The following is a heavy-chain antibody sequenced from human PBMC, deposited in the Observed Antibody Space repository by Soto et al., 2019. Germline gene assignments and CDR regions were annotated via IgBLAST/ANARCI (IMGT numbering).Heavy chain of an antibody. J-gene: IGHJ5*02. CDR3: ARDIRVGDLNWFDP. CDR2: INPNSGGT. Sequence: ASVKVSCKASGYTFTGYYMHWVRQAPGQGLEWMGWINPNSGGTNYAQKFQGWVTMTRDTSISTAYMELSRLRSDDTAVYYCARDIRVGDLNWFDPWGQGTLVTVSS. D-gene: IGHD1-26*01. V-gene: IGHV1-2*04. CDR1: GYTFTGYY.